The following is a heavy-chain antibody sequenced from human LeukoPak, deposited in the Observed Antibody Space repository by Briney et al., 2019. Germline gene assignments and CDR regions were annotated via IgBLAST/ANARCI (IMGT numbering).Heavy chain of an antibody. Sequence: GGSLRLSCAASGFTFSSYWMHWVRQAPGKGLVWVSRINSDGSSTSYADSVKGRFTISRDNAKNTLYPQMNSLRAEDTAVYYCARGGIWFGDQNFDYWGQGTLVTVSS. CDR3: ARGGIWFGDQNFDY. V-gene: IGHV3-74*01. D-gene: IGHD3-10*01. CDR2: INSDGSST. CDR1: GFTFSSYW. J-gene: IGHJ4*02.